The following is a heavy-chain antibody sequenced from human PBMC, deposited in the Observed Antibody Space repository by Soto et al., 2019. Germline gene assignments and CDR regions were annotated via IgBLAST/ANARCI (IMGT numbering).Heavy chain of an antibody. CDR3: AKGHMVRGVMLPNDAFDI. D-gene: IGHD3-10*01. J-gene: IGHJ3*02. CDR2: ISGSGGST. V-gene: IGHV3-23*01. CDR1: GFTFSSYA. Sequence: GGSLRLSCAASGFTFSSYAMSWVRQAPGKGLEWVSAISGSGGSTYYADSVKGRFTISRDNSKNTLYLQMNSLRAEDTAVYYCAKGHMVRGVMLPNDAFDIWGQGTMVTVSS.